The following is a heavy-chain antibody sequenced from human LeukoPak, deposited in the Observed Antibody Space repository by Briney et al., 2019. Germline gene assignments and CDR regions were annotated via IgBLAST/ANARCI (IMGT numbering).Heavy chain of an antibody. D-gene: IGHD4-17*01. CDR2: IIPIFGTA. V-gene: IGHV1-69*01. CDR3: ARDPRGDYVTSDWYFDL. Sequence: ASVKVSCKASGGTFSSYAISWVRQAPGQGLEWMGGIIPIFGTANYAQKFQGRVTITADESTSTAYMELSSLRSEDTAVYYCARDPRGDYVTSDWYFDLWGRGTLVTASS. J-gene: IGHJ2*01. CDR1: GGTFSSYA.